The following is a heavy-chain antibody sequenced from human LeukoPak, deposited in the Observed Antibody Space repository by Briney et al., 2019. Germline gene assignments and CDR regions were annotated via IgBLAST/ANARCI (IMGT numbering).Heavy chain of an antibody. V-gene: IGHV7-4-1*02. D-gene: IGHD3-10*01. Sequence: ASVKVSCKASGYTFTTYGMNWVRQAPGQGLEWMGWINTYTGNPTYAQGFTGRFVFSLDTSVSTAYLQISSLKAEDTAVYFCARGGSGSRRLGSDYWGQGTLVTVSS. J-gene: IGHJ4*02. CDR2: INTYTGNP. CDR1: GYTFTTYG. CDR3: ARGGSGSRRLGSDY.